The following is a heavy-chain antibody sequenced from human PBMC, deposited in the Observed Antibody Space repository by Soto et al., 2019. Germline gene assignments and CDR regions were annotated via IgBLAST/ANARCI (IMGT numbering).Heavy chain of an antibody. Sequence: SETLSLTCPVSGYSIISGDYSWSWIRQPPGKGLEWIGYIHYSGDTYHNPSLKSRVSISVDTSKNQFSLKLSSVTAADTAVYHCARVRSGHYRVDYWGQGTLVTVSS. D-gene: IGHD3-3*01. J-gene: IGHJ4*02. V-gene: IGHV4-30-4*01. CDR1: GYSIISGDYS. CDR2: IHYSGDT. CDR3: ARVRSGHYRVDY.